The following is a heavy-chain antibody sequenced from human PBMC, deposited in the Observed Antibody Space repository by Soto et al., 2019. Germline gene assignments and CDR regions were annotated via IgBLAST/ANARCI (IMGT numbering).Heavy chain of an antibody. Sequence: ASVKVSCMASGYTFTSYAMHWVRLAPGQRREWMGWINARNRKTKYSQNFQGRVTSTRDTSASTAYRELSSLTSQATAVYYCYRFPGSGADANKTSLGMDVWGQGTTVTVSS. D-gene: IGHD2-2*01. CDR1: GYTFTSYA. V-gene: IGHV1-3*01. CDR2: INARNRKT. J-gene: IGHJ6*02. CDR3: YRFPGSGADANKTSLGMDV.